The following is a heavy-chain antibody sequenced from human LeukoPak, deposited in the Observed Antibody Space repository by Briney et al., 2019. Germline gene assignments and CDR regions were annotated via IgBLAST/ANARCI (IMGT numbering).Heavy chain of an antibody. CDR1: GGSISSYY. CDR2: IYTSGST. Sequence: SETLSLTCTVSGGSISSYYWSWVRHPPGKGLEWIGYIYTSGSTNYNPSLKSRVTISVDTSKIQFSLKLSSVTAADTAVYYCARGEANWFDPWGQGTLVTVSS. CDR3: ARGEANWFDP. J-gene: IGHJ5*02. V-gene: IGHV4-4*09.